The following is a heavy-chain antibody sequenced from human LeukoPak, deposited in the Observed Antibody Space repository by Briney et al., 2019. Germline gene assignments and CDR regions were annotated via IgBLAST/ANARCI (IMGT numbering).Heavy chain of an antibody. V-gene: IGHV4-59*01. CDR1: GGSISNYC. J-gene: IGHJ4*02. CDR2: IYYSGST. CDR3: ARGGSYFDS. D-gene: IGHD1-26*01. Sequence: SETLSLTCTVSGGSISNYCWSWIRQPPGKGLEWIGYIYYSGSTNYNPSLKSRVTISVDTSMNQFSLKLTSVTTADTAVYYCARGGSYFDSWGQGTLVTVSS.